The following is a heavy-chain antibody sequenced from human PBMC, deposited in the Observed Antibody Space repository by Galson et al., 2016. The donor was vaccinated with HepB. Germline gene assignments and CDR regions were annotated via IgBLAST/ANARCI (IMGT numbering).Heavy chain of an antibody. V-gene: IGHV3-7*01. CDR2: ISPDGSHR. D-gene: IGHD1-14*01. CDR3: ARDRSYKAFDI. Sequence: SLRLSCAASEGTLSGFWMTWVRRTPGTGLEWVADISPDGSHRGYVDSVQGRYVISRDNVNNSMFLQVNSLRVEDTAVYYCARDRSYKAFDIWGQGQRSSSLQ. CDR1: EGTLSGFW. J-gene: IGHJ3*02.